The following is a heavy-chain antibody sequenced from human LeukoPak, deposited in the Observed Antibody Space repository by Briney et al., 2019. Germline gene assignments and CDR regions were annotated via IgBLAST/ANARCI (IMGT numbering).Heavy chain of an antibody. Sequence: KPSETLSLTCTVSGGSISSYYWNWIRQSPGKGLEWIGYIYYSGSTKYNPSLKSRVIISVDTSKKQFSLKLSSVTAADTAVYYCARLPSDLGYFDYWGQGTLVTVSS. J-gene: IGHJ4*02. CDR3: ARLPSDLGYFDY. CDR2: IYYSGST. V-gene: IGHV4-59*08. D-gene: IGHD3-3*01. CDR1: GGSISSYY.